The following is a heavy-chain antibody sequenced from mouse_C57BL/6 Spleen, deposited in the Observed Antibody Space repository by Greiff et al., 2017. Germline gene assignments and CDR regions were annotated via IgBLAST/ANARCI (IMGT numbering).Heavy chain of an antibody. CDR2: ISSGGSYT. D-gene: IGHD2-1*01. Sequence: EVKVVESGGDLVKPGGSLKLSCAASGFTFSSYGMSWVRQTPDKRLEWVATISSGGSYTYYPDSVKGRFTISRDNAKNTLYLQMSSLKSEDTAMYYCARHNYGNYLYYFDYWGQGTTLTVSS. V-gene: IGHV5-6*01. CDR3: ARHNYGNYLYYFDY. CDR1: GFTFSSYG. J-gene: IGHJ2*01.